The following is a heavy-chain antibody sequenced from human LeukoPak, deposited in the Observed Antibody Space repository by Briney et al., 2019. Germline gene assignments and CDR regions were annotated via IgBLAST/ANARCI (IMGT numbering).Heavy chain of an antibody. Sequence: SVKVSCKASGGTFSSYAISWVRQAPGQGLEWMGRIIPILGIANYAQKFQGRVTITADKSTSTAYMELSSLRSEDTAVYYCARDMYYYGSGIPAREYFQHWGQGTLVTVSS. J-gene: IGHJ1*01. CDR1: GGTFSSYA. D-gene: IGHD3-10*01. V-gene: IGHV1-69*04. CDR2: IIPILGIA. CDR3: ARDMYYYGSGIPAREYFQH.